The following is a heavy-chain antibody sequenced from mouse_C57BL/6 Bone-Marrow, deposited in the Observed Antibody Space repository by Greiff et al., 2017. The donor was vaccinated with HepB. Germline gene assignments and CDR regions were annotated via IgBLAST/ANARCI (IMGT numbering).Heavy chain of an antibody. D-gene: IGHD3-2*02. J-gene: IGHJ3*01. Sequence: QVHVKQSGPELVKPGASVKISCKASGYAFSSSWMNWVKQRPGKGLEWIGRIYPGDGDTNYNGKFKGKATLTADKSSSTAYMQLSSLTSEDSAVYFCARWTAQATTWFAYWGQGTLVTVSA. CDR1: GYAFSSSW. CDR2: IYPGDGDT. V-gene: IGHV1-82*01. CDR3: ARWTAQATTWFAY.